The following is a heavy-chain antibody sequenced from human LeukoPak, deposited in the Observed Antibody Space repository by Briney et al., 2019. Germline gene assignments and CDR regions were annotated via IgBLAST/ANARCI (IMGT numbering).Heavy chain of an antibody. J-gene: IGHJ4*02. CDR2: IKQDGSER. D-gene: IGHD3-10*01. CDR3: ARAGSHWHYVY. CDR1: GFTFSGFS. Sequence: GGSLRLSCAASGFTFSGFSMSWVRQSPTKGLEWVANIKQDGSERYYVDSVKGRFTISRDNAKNSLSLQMNNLRVEDTAVYYCARAGSHWHYVYWGQGTVVTVSS. V-gene: IGHV3-7*01.